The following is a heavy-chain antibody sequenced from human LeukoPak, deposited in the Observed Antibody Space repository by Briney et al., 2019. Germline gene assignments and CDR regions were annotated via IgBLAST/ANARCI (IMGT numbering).Heavy chain of an antibody. CDR2: IYYSGST. CDR1: GGSISSYY. D-gene: IGHD1-1*01. CDR3: ARARTGTRLDY. J-gene: IGHJ4*02. Sequence: SETLSLTCTVSGGSISSYYWSWIRQPPGKGLEWIGYIYYSGSTNYNPSLKSRVTISVDTSKNQFSLKLSSVTAADAAVYYCARARTGTRLDYWGQGTLVTVSS. V-gene: IGHV4-59*01.